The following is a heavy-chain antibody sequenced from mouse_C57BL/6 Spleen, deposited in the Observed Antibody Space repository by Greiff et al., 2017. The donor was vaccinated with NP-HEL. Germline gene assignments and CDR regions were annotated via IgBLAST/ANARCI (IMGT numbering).Heavy chain of an antibody. D-gene: IGHD2-12*01. CDR2: IYPSDSET. Sequence: QVQLQQPGAELVRPGSSVKLSCKASGYTFTSYWMDWVKQRPGQGLEWIGNIYPSDSETHYNQKFKDKATLTVDKSSSTAYMQLSSLTSEDSAVYYCAKIYDQGDYWGQGTTLTVSS. V-gene: IGHV1-61*01. CDR1: GYTFTSYW. CDR3: AKIYDQGDY. J-gene: IGHJ2*01.